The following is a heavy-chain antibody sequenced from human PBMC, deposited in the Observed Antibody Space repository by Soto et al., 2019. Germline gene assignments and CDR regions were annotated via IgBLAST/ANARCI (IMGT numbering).Heavy chain of an antibody. V-gene: IGHV4-59*01. CDR3: ARDRSTYGGGGTGEVKENWFDP. CDR1: GGSISRYY. CDR2: AYYSGDT. D-gene: IGHD2-8*01. J-gene: IGHJ5*02. Sequence: PSETLSLTCAISGDSVSGGSISRYYWSWIRQPPGKGLEWIGYAYYSGDTGYNPSLKSRVTMAVDTSKSQVSLKLSSVTAADTAVYYCARDRSTYGGGGTGEVKENWFDPWGQGVLVTVSS.